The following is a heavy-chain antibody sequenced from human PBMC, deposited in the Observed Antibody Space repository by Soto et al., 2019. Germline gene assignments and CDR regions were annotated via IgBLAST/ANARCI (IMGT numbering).Heavy chain of an antibody. CDR1: GFIFSSYW. J-gene: IGHJ3*01. D-gene: IGHD6-13*01. Sequence: GGSLRLSCAASGFIFSSYWMHWVRQAPGKGLVWVSRTNSEGSSTSYADSVKGRFTISRDNAKNMLYLQMNSLRAEDTAVYYCARDLAAAGTAWGQGTMVTVSS. CDR3: ARDLAAAGTA. CDR2: TNSEGSST. V-gene: IGHV3-74*01.